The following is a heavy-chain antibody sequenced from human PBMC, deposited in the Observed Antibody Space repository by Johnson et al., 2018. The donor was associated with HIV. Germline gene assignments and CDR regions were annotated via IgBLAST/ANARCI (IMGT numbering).Heavy chain of an antibody. J-gene: IGHJ3*02. Sequence: QVQLVESGGGVVQPGRSLRLSCAASGFTFSSYGMHWVRQAPGKGLEWVAVIWYDGSNKYYADSVKGRFTISRDNSKNTRYLQMNSLRAEDTAVYYCAREMTFPDAFGIWGQGTMVTVSS. V-gene: IGHV3-33*01. CDR1: GFTFSSYG. CDR3: AREMTFPDAFGI. D-gene: IGHD2/OR15-2a*01. CDR2: IWYDGSNK.